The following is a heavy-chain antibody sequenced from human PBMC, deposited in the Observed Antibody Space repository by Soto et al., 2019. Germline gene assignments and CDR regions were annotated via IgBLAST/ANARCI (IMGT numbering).Heavy chain of an antibody. CDR1: GDSVSSDSAA. CDR2: TYYRSKWYI. D-gene: IGHD6-19*01. J-gene: IGHJ6*02. V-gene: IGHV6-1*01. CDR3: VRSRVFIAVAGMPNYYYYYAMDV. Sequence: PSQTLSLTCAISGDSVSSDSAASNWIRQSPSRGLEWLGRTYYRSKWYIDYAVSVNGRITINPDTSKNHFSLQLNSVTPEDTAVYYCVRSRVFIAVAGMPNYYYYYAMDVWGQGTTVTVSS.